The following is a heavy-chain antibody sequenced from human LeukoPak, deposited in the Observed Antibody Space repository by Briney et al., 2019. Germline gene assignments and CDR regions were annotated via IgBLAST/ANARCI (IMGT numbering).Heavy chain of an antibody. V-gene: IGHV3-64*01. CDR1: GFTFSVYA. D-gene: IGHD1-20*01. J-gene: IGHJ4*02. Sequence: GGSLTLSCAASGFTFSVYATEGVRRAPGGGLEYVSGISSNGGSTSHAHPVKGRFTISRDNSKNTLYLQMGSLRAEDMAVYYCARADITGTSYYFDYWGQGTLVTVSS. CDR2: ISSNGGST. CDR3: ARADITGTSYYFDY.